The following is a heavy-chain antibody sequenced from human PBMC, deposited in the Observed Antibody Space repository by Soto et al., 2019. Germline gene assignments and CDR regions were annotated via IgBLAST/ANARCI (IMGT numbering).Heavy chain of an antibody. Sequence: QVQLVQSRAEVKKPGASVKLSCRTSGYTFTHYYIHWVRQAPGQGLEWLAIINPASGSTNYAQDFQGRVPLTMDTSTTTVYMELSGLRAEDTAIFYCERDLAAGDHWAQGTLVTVSS. CDR1: GYTFTHYY. D-gene: IGHD6-13*01. J-gene: IGHJ4*02. CDR3: ERDLAAGDH. V-gene: IGHV1-46*01. CDR2: INPASGST.